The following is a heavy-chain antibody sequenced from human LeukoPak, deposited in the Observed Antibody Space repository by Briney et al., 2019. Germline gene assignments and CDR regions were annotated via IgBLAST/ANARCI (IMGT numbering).Heavy chain of an antibody. CDR1: GFTFSSYE. D-gene: IGHD5-12*01. CDR3: ARARGYSGYDSANFDY. J-gene: IGHJ4*02. Sequence: GGSLGLSCAASGFTFSSYEMNWVRQAPGKGLEWVSYISSSGSTIYYADSVKGRFTISRDNAKNSLYLQMNSLRAEDTAVYYCARARGYSGYDSANFDYWGQGTLVTVSS. V-gene: IGHV3-48*03. CDR2: ISSSGSTI.